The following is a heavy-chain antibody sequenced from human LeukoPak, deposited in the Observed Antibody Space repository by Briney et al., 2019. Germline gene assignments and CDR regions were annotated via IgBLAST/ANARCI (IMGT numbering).Heavy chain of an antibody. Sequence: ASVKVSCKASGYSFTSYDINWVRQATGQGLEWMGWMNTNSGNVGSAQKFLGRLTMTRSTSISTAYMELSSLRSEDTAVYYCARGRWDIVATIPDHWGQGTLVTVSS. V-gene: IGHV1-8*01. J-gene: IGHJ4*02. CDR2: MNTNSGNV. D-gene: IGHD5-12*01. CDR3: ARGRWDIVATIPDH. CDR1: GYSFTSYD.